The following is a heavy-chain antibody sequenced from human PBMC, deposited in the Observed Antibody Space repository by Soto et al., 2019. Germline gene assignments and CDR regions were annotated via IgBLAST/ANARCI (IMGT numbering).Heavy chain of an antibody. V-gene: IGHV1-69*10. J-gene: IGHJ3*02. CDR2: IIPIFGIA. D-gene: IGHD3-3*01. CDR3: AREPTPRFWSGYYAFDI. CDR1: GGTFSSYA. Sequence: ASVKVSCKASGGTFSSYAISWVRQAPGQGLEWMGGIIPIFGIANYAQKFQGRVTITADKSTSTAYMELSSLRSEDTAVYYCAREPTPRFWSGYYAFDIWGQGTMVTVSS.